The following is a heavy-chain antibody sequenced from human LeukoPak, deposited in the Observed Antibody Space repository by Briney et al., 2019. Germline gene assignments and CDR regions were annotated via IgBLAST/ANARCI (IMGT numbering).Heavy chain of an antibody. V-gene: IGHV3-48*03. CDR2: ISSSGSTM. Sequence: TGGSLRLSCAASGFSFSSYEMNWVRQAPGKGLEWVSYISSSGSTMYYADSVKGRFTISRDNAKNSLYLQMNSLRAEDTAVYYCARDGDGYNSNWFDPWGQGTLVTVSS. CDR1: GFSFSSYE. J-gene: IGHJ5*02. CDR3: ARDGDGYNSNWFDP. D-gene: IGHD5-24*01.